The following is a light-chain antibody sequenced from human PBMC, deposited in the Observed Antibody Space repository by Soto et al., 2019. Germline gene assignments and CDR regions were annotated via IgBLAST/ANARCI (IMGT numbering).Light chain of an antibody. CDR2: DAS. J-gene: IGKJ4*01. CDR3: QQRNNWPLT. Sequence: EIVLTQSPATLSLSPGERATLSCRASQSVSSDLAWYQQKPGQAPRLLIYDASNRATGIPARISGSGSGTDFTLTISSLEPEDSAVYYCQQRNNWPLTFGGGTKVEIK. CDR1: QSVSSD. V-gene: IGKV3-11*01.